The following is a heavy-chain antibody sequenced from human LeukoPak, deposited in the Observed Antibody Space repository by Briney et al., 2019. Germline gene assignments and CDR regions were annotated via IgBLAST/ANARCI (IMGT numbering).Heavy chain of an antibody. V-gene: IGHV4-59*01. D-gene: IGHD6-13*01. J-gene: IGHJ5*02. CDR2: IHYSGST. CDR3: ARGEIADKGTPWFDP. CDR1: GGSISSYY. Sequence: SETLSLTCTVSGGSISSYYWSWIRQPPGKGLEWIGYIHYSGSTNYNPSLKSRVTISVDTSKNQFSLKLSSVTAADTAVYYCARGEIADKGTPWFDPWGQGTLVTVSS.